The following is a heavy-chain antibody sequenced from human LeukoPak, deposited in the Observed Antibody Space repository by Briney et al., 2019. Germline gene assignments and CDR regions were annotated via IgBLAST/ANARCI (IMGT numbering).Heavy chain of an antibody. D-gene: IGHD2-2*01. CDR2: INPAGSRT. CDR3: TRIEGSSTLYYYYYMDV. Sequence: GGSLRLSCAASGFTFSSGWIHWVRQVPGKGLVWVPRINPAGSRTRYADAVKGRFTISRDNAKNTVYLQMNSLRDEDTAVYYCTRIEGSSTLYYYYYMDVWGKGTTVTVSS. CDR1: GFTFSSGW. V-gene: IGHV3-74*01. J-gene: IGHJ6*03.